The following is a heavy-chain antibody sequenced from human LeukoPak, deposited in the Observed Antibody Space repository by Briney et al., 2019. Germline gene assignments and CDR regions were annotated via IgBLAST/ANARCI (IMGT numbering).Heavy chain of an antibody. CDR3: ARHVWLQPFDY. J-gene: IGHJ4*02. Sequence: SETLSLTCGVSGGSISNTNWWTWVRQPPGKGLEWIGEVNLQGSTNYNPSLKSRVTISVDTSKNQFSLKLSSVTAADTAVYYCARHVWLQPFDYWGQGTLVTVSS. V-gene: IGHV4-4*02. CDR2: VNLQGST. CDR1: GGSISNTNW. D-gene: IGHD3-9*01.